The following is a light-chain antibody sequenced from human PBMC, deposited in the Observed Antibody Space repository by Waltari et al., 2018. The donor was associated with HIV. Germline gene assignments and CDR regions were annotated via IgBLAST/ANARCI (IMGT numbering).Light chain of an antibody. V-gene: IGLV6-57*01. CDR3: QSYDTKTHWV. Sequence: NFMLTQPHSVSGSAGKTVTISCTRDSGSIGSNYVQWFQQRPGSSPRTLIFEDNQRPSGVSGRFSAPIDSSSNSASLTISGLKTEDEGHYYCQSYDTKTHWVFGGGSKLTVL. CDR1: SGSIGSNY. CDR2: EDN. J-gene: IGLJ3*02.